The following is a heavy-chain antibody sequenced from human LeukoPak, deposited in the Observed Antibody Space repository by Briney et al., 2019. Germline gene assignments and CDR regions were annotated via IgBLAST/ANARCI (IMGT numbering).Heavy chain of an antibody. D-gene: IGHD5-18*01. CDR3: ARETRTWIQLRLPALDP. Sequence: GASVKVSCKASGYTFTSYYMHWVRQAPGQGLEWMGIINPSGGSTSYAQKFQGRVTMTRDMSTSTVYMELSSLRSEDTAVYYCARETRTWIQLRLPALDPWGQGTLVTVSS. V-gene: IGHV1-46*01. CDR2: INPSGGST. CDR1: GYTFTSYY. J-gene: IGHJ5*02.